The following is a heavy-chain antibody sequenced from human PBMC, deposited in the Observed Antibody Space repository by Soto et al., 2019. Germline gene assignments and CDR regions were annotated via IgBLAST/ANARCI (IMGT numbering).Heavy chain of an antibody. CDR3: ARDSGWFDP. CDR1: GGSIRVTDYF. CDR2: IYHSGST. J-gene: IGHJ5*02. V-gene: IGHV4-39*01. D-gene: IGHD7-27*01. Sequence: PSETLSLTFTVSGGSIRVTDYFWGWIRQPPGKALEWIASIYHSGSTYYNPSLKSRVTMSVDTSNNQFALTLNSVTAADTAVYFCARDSGWFDPWGQGTLVTVS.